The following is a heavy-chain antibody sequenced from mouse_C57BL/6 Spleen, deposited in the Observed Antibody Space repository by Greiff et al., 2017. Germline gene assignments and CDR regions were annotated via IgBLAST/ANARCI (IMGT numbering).Heavy chain of an antibody. CDR3: ARSRDDGNGHWYFDV. CDR1: GYAFSSSW. CDR2: IYPGDGDT. J-gene: IGHJ1*03. D-gene: IGHD2-1*01. Sequence: QVQLQQSGPELVKPGASVKISCKASGYAFSSSWMNWVKQRPGKGLEWIGRIYPGDGDTNYNGKFKGKATLTADKSSSTAYMQLSSLTSEDSAVYFCARSRDDGNGHWYFDVWGTGTTVTVSS. V-gene: IGHV1-82*01.